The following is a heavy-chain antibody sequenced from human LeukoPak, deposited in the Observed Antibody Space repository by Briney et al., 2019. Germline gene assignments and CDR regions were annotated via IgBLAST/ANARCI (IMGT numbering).Heavy chain of an antibody. CDR3: ARDRRERLVTPDYYYYYGMDV. CDR2: ISAYNGNT. J-gene: IGHJ6*02. D-gene: IGHD3-9*01. CDR1: GYAFTSYG. V-gene: IGHV1-18*01. Sequence: ASVKVSCKASGYAFTSYGISWVRQAPGQGLEWMGWISAYNGNTNYAQKLQGRVTMTTDTSTSTAYMELRSLRSDDTAVYYCARDRRERLVTPDYYYYYGMDVWGQGTTVSVSS.